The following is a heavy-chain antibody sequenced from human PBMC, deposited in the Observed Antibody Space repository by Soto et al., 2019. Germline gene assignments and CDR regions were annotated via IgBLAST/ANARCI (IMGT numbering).Heavy chain of an antibody. CDR3: ARQYPSSSRHFDH. J-gene: IGHJ4*02. CDR1: VFTFRTYY. D-gene: IGHD6-6*01. Sequence: GSLRLSCPASVFTFRTYYMIWVRQAPGKGLEWVSSISAGSSNIYYAPSVKGRFTISRDNAKNSLYLQINSLRAEDTAVYYCARQYPSSSRHFDHWGQGTLVTVSS. V-gene: IGHV3-21*01. CDR2: ISAGSSNI.